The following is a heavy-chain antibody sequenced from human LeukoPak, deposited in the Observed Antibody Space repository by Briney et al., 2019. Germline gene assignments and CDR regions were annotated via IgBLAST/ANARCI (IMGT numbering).Heavy chain of an antibody. V-gene: IGHV4-34*01. J-gene: IGHJ3*02. D-gene: IGHD5-18*01. CDR3: ARAWFGFWDNSYADDNAFDI. CDR1: GGALSGYY. Sequence: PSETLSLTCAVYGGALSGYYWSWIRQVPGKGLEWIGEINQSGRTNYNPSLKSRVTISVDTSKNQISLKLSFVTATDTAIYYCARAWFGFWDNSYADDNAFDIWGQGTMVTVSS. CDR2: INQSGRT.